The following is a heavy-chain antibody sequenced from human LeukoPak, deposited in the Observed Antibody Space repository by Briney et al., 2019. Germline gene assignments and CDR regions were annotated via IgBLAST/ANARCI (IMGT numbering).Heavy chain of an antibody. CDR1: GYTFTGYY. CDR3: ARKYCGGDCYSGAGAFDI. D-gene: IGHD2-21*02. V-gene: IGHV1-2*02. CDR2: INPNSGGT. J-gene: IGHJ3*02. Sequence: GASVKVSCKASGYTFTGYYMHWVRQAPGQGLEWMGWINPNSGGTNYAQKFQGRVTMTRDTSISTAYMELSRLRSDDTAVYYCARKYCGGDCYSGAGAFDIWGQGTMVTVSS.